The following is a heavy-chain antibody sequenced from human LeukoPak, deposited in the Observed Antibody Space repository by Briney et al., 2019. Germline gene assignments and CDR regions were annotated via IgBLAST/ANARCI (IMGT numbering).Heavy chain of an antibody. J-gene: IGHJ4*02. Sequence: SETLSLTCTVSGGSISSSSYYWGWIRQPPGKGLEWIGSIYYSGSTYYNPSLKSRVTISVDTSKNQFSLKLGSVTAADTAVYYCARADPHHPDYYGSGHPLPFDYWGQGTLVTVSS. D-gene: IGHD3-10*01. CDR1: GGSISSSSYY. CDR3: ARADPHHPDYYGSGHPLPFDY. CDR2: IYYSGST. V-gene: IGHV4-39*07.